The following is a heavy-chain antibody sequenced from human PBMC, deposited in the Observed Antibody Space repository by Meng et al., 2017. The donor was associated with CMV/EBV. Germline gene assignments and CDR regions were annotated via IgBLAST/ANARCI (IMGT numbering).Heavy chain of an antibody. CDR3: ARGDDFWSGYYKAPFDY. CDR1: GGTFSSYA. J-gene: IGHJ4*02. CDR2: IIPILGIA. Sequence: SVKVSCKASGGTFSSYAISWVRQAPGQGLEWMGGIIPILGIANYAQKFQGRVTITADKSTSTAYMELSSLRSEDTAVYYCARGDDFWSGYYKAPFDYWGQGTLVTVSS. D-gene: IGHD3-3*01. V-gene: IGHV1-69*10.